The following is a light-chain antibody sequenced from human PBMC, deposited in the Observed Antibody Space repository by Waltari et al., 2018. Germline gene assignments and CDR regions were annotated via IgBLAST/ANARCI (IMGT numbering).Light chain of an antibody. J-gene: IGLJ1*01. V-gene: IGLV2-14*01. CDR3: SSYTSSRTVV. CDR2: EVT. Sequence: QSALTQPASVSGSPGQSIAISCTGTSGDVGAYNYVSWYQQYPGKAPQVLIYEVTNRPSGVSIRFSGSKSGNTASLTISGLQPDDEADYYCSSYTSSRTVVFGTGTEVTVL. CDR1: SGDVGAYNY.